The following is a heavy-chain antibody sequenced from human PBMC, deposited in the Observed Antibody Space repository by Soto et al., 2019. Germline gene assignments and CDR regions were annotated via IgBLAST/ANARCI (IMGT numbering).Heavy chain of an antibody. D-gene: IGHD5-18*01. Sequence: QVQLVQSGAELKKPGASVRVSCKASGYTFTNNDVTWVRQATGQGLEWMGWMNPGSGDTGYAQKFQGRVTMTRDISIATAYMELSSLGSEDTAIYYCARMASFGSLNWFDPWGQGTLVTVS. V-gene: IGHV1-8*01. CDR3: ARMASFGSLNWFDP. CDR1: GYTFTNND. J-gene: IGHJ5*01. CDR2: MNPGSGDT.